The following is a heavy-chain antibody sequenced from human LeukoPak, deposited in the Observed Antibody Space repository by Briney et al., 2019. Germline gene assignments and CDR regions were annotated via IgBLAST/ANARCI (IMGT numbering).Heavy chain of an antibody. CDR3: ARHGLVPAAIPWFDP. J-gene: IGHJ5*02. CDR1: GGSISSSSYY. V-gene: IGHV4-39*01. Sequence: SETLSLTCTVSGGSISSSSYYWGWIRQPPGKGLEWIGSIYYSGSTYYNPSLKSRVTISVDTSKNQFSLKLSSVTAADTAVHYCARHGLVPAAIPWFDPWGQGTLVTVSS. CDR2: IYYSGST. D-gene: IGHD2-2*02.